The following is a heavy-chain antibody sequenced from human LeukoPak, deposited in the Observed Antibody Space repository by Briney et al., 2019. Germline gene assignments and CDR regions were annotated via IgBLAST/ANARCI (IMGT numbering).Heavy chain of an antibody. J-gene: IGHJ4*02. CDR2: FSYSGST. V-gene: IGHV4-59*01. D-gene: IGHD7-27*01. CDR1: RGSISNYY. CDR3: ARDGPGDVGFDY. Sequence: PSETLSLTCTVSRGSISNYYWGWIRQPPGKGLEWIGFFSYSGSTNYNPSLKSRATISVDTSKNQFSLKLTSVTAADTAVYYCARDGPGDVGFDYWGQGTLVTVSS.